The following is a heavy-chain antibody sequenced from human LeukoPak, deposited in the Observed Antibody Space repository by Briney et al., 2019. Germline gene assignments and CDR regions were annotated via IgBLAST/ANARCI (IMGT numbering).Heavy chain of an antibody. CDR2: IIPIFGTA. J-gene: IGHJ6*03. D-gene: IGHD3-10*01. CDR3: RYYGSGSSADYYYMDV. V-gene: IGHV1-69*05. Sequence: SVKVSCKASGGTFSSYAISWVRQAPGQGLEWMGGIIPIFGTANYAQKFQGRVTITTDESTSTAYMELSSLRSEDTAVYYCRYYGSGSSADYYYMDVWGKGTTVTVSS. CDR1: GGTFSSYA.